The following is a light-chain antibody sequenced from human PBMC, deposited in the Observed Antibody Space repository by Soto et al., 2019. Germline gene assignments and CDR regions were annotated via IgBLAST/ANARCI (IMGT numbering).Light chain of an antibody. CDR1: SSDVGGYNY. Sequence: QSVLTQPPSASRTPGQSVTISCTRTSSDVGGYNYVSWYQQHPGKAPKLMIYEVSKRPSGVPDRFSGSKSGNTASLTVSGLQAEDEADYYCSSYAGSNNLGVFGTGTKLTVL. CDR3: SSYAGSNNLGV. V-gene: IGLV2-8*02. J-gene: IGLJ1*01. CDR2: EVS.